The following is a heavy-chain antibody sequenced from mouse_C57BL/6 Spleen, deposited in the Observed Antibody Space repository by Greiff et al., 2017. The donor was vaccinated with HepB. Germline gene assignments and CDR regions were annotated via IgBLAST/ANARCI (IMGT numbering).Heavy chain of an antibody. J-gene: IGHJ3*01. Sequence: VQLQQPGAELVKPGASVKMSCKASGYTFTSYWITWVKQRPGQGLAWIGDIYPGSGSTNYNEKFKSKATLTVDTSSSTAYMQLSSLTSEDSAVYYCARYYGSSYGFAYWGQGTLVTVSA. CDR2: IYPGSGST. V-gene: IGHV1-55*01. D-gene: IGHD1-1*01. CDR1: GYTFTSYW. CDR3: ARYYGSSYGFAY.